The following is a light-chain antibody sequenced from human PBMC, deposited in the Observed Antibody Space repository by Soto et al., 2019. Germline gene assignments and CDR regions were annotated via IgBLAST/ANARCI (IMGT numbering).Light chain of an antibody. CDR3: LQVNSFPRT. J-gene: IGKJ1*01. V-gene: IGKV1-12*01. CDR1: QGIGVR. Sequence: IQMTQSPSSLSASIGDRVTITCRASQGIGVRLAWFQQKPGKAPQYLIQSASTLASGVPSRFSGSGSGTDFILTIHYLQPEDVATYYCLQVNSFPRTFGQGPKVDIK. CDR2: SAS.